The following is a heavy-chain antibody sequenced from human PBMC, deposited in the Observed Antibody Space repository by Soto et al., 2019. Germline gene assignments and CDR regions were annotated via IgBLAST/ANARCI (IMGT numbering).Heavy chain of an antibody. CDR2: INHSGST. CDR1: GGSFSGYY. J-gene: IGHJ4*02. Sequence: PSETLSLTCAVYGGSFSGYYWSWIRQPPGKGLEWIGEINHSGSTNYNPSLKSRVTISVDTSKNQFSLKLSSVTAADTAVYYCAVEDSSGPAYWGQGTLVIVSS. CDR3: AVEDSSGPAY. V-gene: IGHV4-34*01. D-gene: IGHD6-19*01.